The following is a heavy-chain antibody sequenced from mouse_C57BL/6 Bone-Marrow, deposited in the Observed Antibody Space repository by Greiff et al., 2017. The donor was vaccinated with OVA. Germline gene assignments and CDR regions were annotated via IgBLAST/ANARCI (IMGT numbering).Heavy chain of an antibody. CDR2: IRSKSNNYAT. V-gene: IGHV10-1*01. J-gene: IGHJ4*01. Sequence: EVQGVESGGGLVQPKGSLKLSCAASGFSFNTYAMNWVRQAPGKGLEWVARIRSKSNNYATYYADSVKDRFTISRDDSESMLYLQMNNLKTEDTAMYYCVRHCGNYGDGAMDYWGQGTSVTVSS. CDR1: GFSFNTYA. D-gene: IGHD2-1*01. CDR3: VRHCGNYGDGAMDY.